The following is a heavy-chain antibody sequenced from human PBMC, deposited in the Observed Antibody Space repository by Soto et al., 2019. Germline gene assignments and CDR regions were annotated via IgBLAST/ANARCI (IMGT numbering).Heavy chain of an antibody. Sequence: QVQLVESGGGVVQPGRSLRLSCAASGFTFSSYGMHWVRQAPGKGLEWVAVISYDGSNKYYADSVKGRFTISRDNSKNPMDLQMNSLRAEDTAVYYCAKDLAPRYYGSGMGGTANWFDPWGQGTLVTVSS. CDR3: AKDLAPRYYGSGMGGTANWFDP. V-gene: IGHV3-30*18. CDR2: ISYDGSNK. CDR1: GFTFSSYG. D-gene: IGHD3-10*01. J-gene: IGHJ5*02.